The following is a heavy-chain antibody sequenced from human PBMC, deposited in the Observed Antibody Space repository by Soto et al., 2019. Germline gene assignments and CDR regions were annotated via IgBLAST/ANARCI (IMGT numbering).Heavy chain of an antibody. J-gene: IGHJ5*02. V-gene: IGHV3-23*01. CDR1: GFTFSSYA. CDR3: AKDVAAAGTRERRNWIDP. Sequence: GGSLRLSCAASGFTFSSYAMSWVRQAPGKGLEWVSAISGSGGSTYYADSVKGRFTISRDNSKNTLYLQMSSLRAEDTAVYYCAKDVAAAGTRERRNWIDPRGQGPLVTVSS. D-gene: IGHD6-13*01. CDR2: ISGSGGST.